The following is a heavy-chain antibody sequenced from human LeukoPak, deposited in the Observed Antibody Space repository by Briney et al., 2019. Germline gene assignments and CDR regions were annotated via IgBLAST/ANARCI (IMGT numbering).Heavy chain of an antibody. V-gene: IGHV3-21*01. J-gene: IGHJ4*02. CDR1: GFTFGTYS. CDR3: ARAYTTSWYPGY. CDR2: ISSSNNYV. D-gene: IGHD6-13*01. Sequence: PGGSLRLSCAASGFTFGTYSMNWVRQAPGKGLEWVSSISSSNNYVYYADSVKGRFTISRDNAKNSLYLQMNSLRAEDTAVYYCARAYTTSWYPGYWGQGTLVTVSS.